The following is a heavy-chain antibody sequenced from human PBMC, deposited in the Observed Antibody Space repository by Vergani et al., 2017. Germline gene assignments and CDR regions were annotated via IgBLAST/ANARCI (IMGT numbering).Heavy chain of an antibody. J-gene: IGHJ5*02. V-gene: IGHV2-5*01. D-gene: IGHD4-23*01. Sequence: QITLKVSGPTLVKPTQTLTLTCTFSGFSLSTSGVGVGWIRQPPGKALEWLALIYWNDDKRYNPSLKRRLTITKETSKNQVVLTMTNMDPVDTTTYYCAHTLRETVVTPSSWFDPWGQGTLVTVSS. CDR2: IYWNDDK. CDR1: GFSLSTSGVG. CDR3: AHTLRETVVTPSSWFDP.